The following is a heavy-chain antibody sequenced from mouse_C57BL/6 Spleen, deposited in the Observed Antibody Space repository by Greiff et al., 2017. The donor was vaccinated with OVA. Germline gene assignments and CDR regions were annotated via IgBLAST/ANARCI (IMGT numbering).Heavy chain of an antibody. J-gene: IGHJ4*01. CDR2: IYPGDGDT. Sequence: QVQLQQSGPELVKPGASVKISCKASGYAFSSSWMNWVKQRPGKGLEWIGRIYPGDGDTNYNWKFKGKATLTADKSSSTAYMQLSSLTSEDSAVYFCARHEGYAMDYWGQGTSVTVSS. CDR1: GYAFSSSW. V-gene: IGHV1-82*01. CDR3: ARHEGYAMDY.